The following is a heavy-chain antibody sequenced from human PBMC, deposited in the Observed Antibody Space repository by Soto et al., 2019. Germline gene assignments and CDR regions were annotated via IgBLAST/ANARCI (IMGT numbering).Heavy chain of an antibody. CDR2: ISAYNGNT. CDR1: GYTFTSYG. V-gene: IGHV1-18*01. D-gene: IGHD2-15*01. J-gene: IGHJ6*03. Sequence: ASVKVSCKASGYTFTSYGISWVRQAPGQGLEWMGWISAYNGNTNYAQKLQGRVTMTTDTSTSTAYMELRSLRSDDTAVYYCARAACSGGSCYSGEYYYYYYYTDVWGKGTTVTVSS. CDR3: ARAACSGGSCYSGEYYYYYYYTDV.